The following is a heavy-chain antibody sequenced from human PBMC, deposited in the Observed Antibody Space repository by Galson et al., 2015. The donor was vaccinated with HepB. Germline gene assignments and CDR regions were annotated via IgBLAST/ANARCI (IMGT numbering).Heavy chain of an antibody. J-gene: IGHJ5*02. Sequence: ETLSLTCAVYGGSFSGYYWSWIRQPPGKGLEWIGEINHSGSTNYNPSLKSRVTISVDTSKNQFSLKLSSVTAADTAVYYCARGVVLWFGELAGWFDPWGQGTLVTVSS. V-gene: IGHV4-34*01. CDR3: ARGVVLWFGELAGWFDP. CDR2: INHSGST. D-gene: IGHD3-10*01. CDR1: GGSFSGYY.